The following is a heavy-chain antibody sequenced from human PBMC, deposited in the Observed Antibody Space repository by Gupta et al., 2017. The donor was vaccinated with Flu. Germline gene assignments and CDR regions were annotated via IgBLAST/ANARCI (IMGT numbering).Heavy chain of an antibody. CDR1: W. CDR2: IKSKSDGGTT. CDR3: TCPSDYDTLTGGPDY. V-gene: IGHV3-15*01. Sequence: WMSWVRQAPGKGLEWVGRIKSKSDGGTTDYAAPAKGRFTISRDDSKNTLYLQMNSLKIEDTAMYYCTCPSDYDTLTGGPDYWGQGTLVTVSS. D-gene: IGHD3-9*01. J-gene: IGHJ4*02.